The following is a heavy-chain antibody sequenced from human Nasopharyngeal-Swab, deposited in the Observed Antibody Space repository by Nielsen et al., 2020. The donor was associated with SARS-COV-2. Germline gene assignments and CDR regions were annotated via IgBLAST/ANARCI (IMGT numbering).Heavy chain of an antibody. CDR2: ISGSGGST. Sequence: GESLKISCAASGFTFSSYAMSWVRQAPGKGLEWVSAISGSGGSTYYADSVKGRFTISRENAKNTLYLQMNSLRVEDTGVYYCARETAVAGDYYCDYWGQGTLVAVSS. D-gene: IGHD6-19*01. V-gene: IGHV3-23*01. CDR1: GFTFSSYA. J-gene: IGHJ4*02. CDR3: ARETAVAGDYYCDY.